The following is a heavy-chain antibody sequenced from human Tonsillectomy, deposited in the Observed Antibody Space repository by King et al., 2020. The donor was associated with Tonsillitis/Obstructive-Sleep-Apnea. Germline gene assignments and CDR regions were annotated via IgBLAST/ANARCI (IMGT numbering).Heavy chain of an antibody. CDR3: ARVLDYFDSSGYRAFDI. D-gene: IGHD3-22*01. V-gene: IGHV3-7*03. CDR2: IKEDGSEK. CDR1: GFTFSSYW. Sequence: VQLVESGGGLVQPGGSPRLSCAASGFTFSSYWMSWVRQAPGKGLEWVANIKEDGSEKYYVDSVKGRFIISRDNAKNSLYLQMNSLRAEDTAVYYCARVLDYFDSSGYRAFDIWGQGTMVTVSS. J-gene: IGHJ3*02.